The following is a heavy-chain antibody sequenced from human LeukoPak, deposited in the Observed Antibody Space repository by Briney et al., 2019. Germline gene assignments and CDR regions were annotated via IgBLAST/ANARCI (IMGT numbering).Heavy chain of an antibody. D-gene: IGHD5-24*01. CDR1: GGSITSSGYY. V-gene: IGHV4-39*02. J-gene: IGHJ4*02. CDR3: ATTGLGDGYNTVSFDN. CDR2: IYYSGST. Sequence: SETLSLTCTVSGGSITSSGYYWRWIRQPPGKGLEWIGNIYYSGSTYYNQSLKSRVTISVDTSKNHFSLRLSSLTAADTALYYCATTGLGDGYNTVSFDNLWRGSLVAVSP.